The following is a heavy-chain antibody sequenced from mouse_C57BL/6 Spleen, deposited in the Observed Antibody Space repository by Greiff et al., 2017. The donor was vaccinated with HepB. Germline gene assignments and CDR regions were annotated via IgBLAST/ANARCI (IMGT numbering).Heavy chain of an antibody. CDR1: GYTFTDYE. D-gene: IGHD1-1*01. CDR2: IDPETGGT. V-gene: IGHV1-15*01. Sequence: QVQLQQSGAELVRPGASVTLSCKASGYTFTDYEMHWVKQTPVHGLEWIGAIDPETGGTAYNQKFKGKAILTADKSSSTAYMELRSLTSEDSAVYYCTRNSGSLYYYAMDYWGQGTSVTVSS. CDR3: TRNSGSLYYYAMDY. J-gene: IGHJ4*01.